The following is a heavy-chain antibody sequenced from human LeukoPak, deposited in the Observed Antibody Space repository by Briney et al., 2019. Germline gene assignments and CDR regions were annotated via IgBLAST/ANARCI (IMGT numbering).Heavy chain of an antibody. CDR3: ARDQYSGSLDY. V-gene: IGHV4-4*07. CDR2: FYSTGST. J-gene: IGHJ4*02. D-gene: IGHD1-26*01. Sequence: PSETLTLTCTVSGGSISSYYWTWFRQPAGKGLEWIGRFYSTGSTNYNPSLKSRVTMSVDTSKNQFSLKLSSVTAADTAVYYCARDQYSGSLDYWGQGTLVTVSS. CDR1: GGSISSYY.